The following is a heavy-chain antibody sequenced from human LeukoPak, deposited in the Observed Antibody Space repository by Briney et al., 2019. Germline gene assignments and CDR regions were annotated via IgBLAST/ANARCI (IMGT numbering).Heavy chain of an antibody. CDR1: GYSLTSYW. D-gene: IGHD6-13*01. Sequence: PGESLKISCKGSGYSLTSYWIAWVRQMPGKGLAWMGIIYPGDSDTKYSPSFQGQVTISADKSISTAYLQWSSLKASDTAMYYCARLGAAAGIDYWGQGTLVTVSS. J-gene: IGHJ4*02. V-gene: IGHV5-51*01. CDR2: IYPGDSDT. CDR3: ARLGAAAGIDY.